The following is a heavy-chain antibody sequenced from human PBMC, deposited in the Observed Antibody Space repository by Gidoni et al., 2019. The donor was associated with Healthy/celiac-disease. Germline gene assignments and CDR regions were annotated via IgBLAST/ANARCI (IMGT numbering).Heavy chain of an antibody. V-gene: IGHV3-30*18. D-gene: IGHD3-10*01. Sequence: QVQLVESGGGVVQPGRSLRLSCAASGFTFSSYGMHWVRQAPGKGLEWVAVISYDGSNKYYADSVKGRFTISRDNSKNTLYLQMNSLRAEDTAVYYCAKDSMVRGVILDYWGQGTLVTVSS. CDR2: ISYDGSNK. CDR3: AKDSMVRGVILDY. J-gene: IGHJ4*02. CDR1: GFTFSSYG.